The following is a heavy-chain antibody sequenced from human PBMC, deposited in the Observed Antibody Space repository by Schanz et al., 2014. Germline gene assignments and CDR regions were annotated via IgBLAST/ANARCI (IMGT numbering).Heavy chain of an antibody. CDR3: FRDILHRVYDSGSP. V-gene: IGHV3-7*04. CDR1: GFTFSNYW. CDR2: IKKGESEK. J-gene: IGHJ5*02. D-gene: IGHD3-10*01. Sequence: EGQLVESGGGLVQPGGSLRLSCVASGFTFSNYWMTWVRQAPGKGLELVANIKKGESEKYYVDSVKGRFTISRDNAKNTLLLHINMLRAEATAVYYCFRDILHRVYDSGSPWGQGTLVTVSS.